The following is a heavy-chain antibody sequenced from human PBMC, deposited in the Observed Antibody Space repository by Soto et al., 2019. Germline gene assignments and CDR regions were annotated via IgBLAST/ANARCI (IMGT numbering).Heavy chain of an antibody. D-gene: IGHD3-10*01. CDR1: GGSFSGYY. CDR3: ARGKITMVRGGGSWFDP. J-gene: IGHJ5*02. CDR2: INHSGST. Sequence: QVQLQQWGAGLLKPSETLSLTCAVYGGSFSGYYWSWIRQPPGKGLEWIGEINHSGSTNYNPSLKSRVTVFVDTSKIQFSLKLSSVTAADKAVYYCARGKITMVRGGGSWFDPWGQGTLVTVSS. V-gene: IGHV4-34*01.